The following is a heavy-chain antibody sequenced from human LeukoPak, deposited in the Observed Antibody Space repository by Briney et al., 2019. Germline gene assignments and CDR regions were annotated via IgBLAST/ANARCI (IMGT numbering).Heavy chain of an antibody. CDR1: GFTFSSYA. Sequence: PGGSLRLSCAASGFTFSSYAMSWVRQAPGKGLEWVSAISSSGGSTYYADSVKGRFTISRDNSNNTLFLQMNSLRAEDTAVYYCAKDYSNPYTMDVWGQGTTVTVSS. D-gene: IGHD3-10*01. V-gene: IGHV3-23*01. CDR2: ISSSGGST. J-gene: IGHJ6*02. CDR3: AKDYSNPYTMDV.